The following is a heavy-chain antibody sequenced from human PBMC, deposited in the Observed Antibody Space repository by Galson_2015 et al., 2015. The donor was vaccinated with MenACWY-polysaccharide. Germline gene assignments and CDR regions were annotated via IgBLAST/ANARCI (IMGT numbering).Heavy chain of an antibody. CDR1: GFTFSNFA. J-gene: IGHJ6*02. Sequence: SLRLSCAASGFTFSNFALTWVRQAPGKGLEWVSLISGSATNTYYADSVKGRFTISRDNSKNTLFLQLSSLRAEDTAVYYCAKGLSSSRCVGLCYYYLMDVWGQGTTVTVSS. D-gene: IGHD6-13*01. V-gene: IGHV3-23*01. CDR3: AKGLSSSRCVGLCYYYLMDV. CDR2: ISGSATNT.